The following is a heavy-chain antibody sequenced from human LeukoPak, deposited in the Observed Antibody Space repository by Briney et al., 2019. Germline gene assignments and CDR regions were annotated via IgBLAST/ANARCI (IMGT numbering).Heavy chain of an antibody. V-gene: IGHV4-34*01. CDR3: ARDTGVEGPTRGVSFDY. CDR1: GGSFSGYY. CDR2: INHSGST. J-gene: IGHJ4*02. Sequence: SETLSLTCAVYGGSFSGYYWSWIRQPPGKGLEWIGEINHSGSTNYNPSLKSRVTISVDTSKNQFSLMLTSVTAADTAMYYCARDTGVEGPTRGVSFDYWGQGTLVTVSS. D-gene: IGHD1-26*01.